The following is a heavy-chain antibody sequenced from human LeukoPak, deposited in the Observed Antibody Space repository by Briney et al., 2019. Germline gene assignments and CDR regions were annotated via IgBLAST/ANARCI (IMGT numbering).Heavy chain of an antibody. J-gene: IGHJ4*02. CDR1: GFTFSNFY. CDR2: ISRSGGVT. D-gene: IGHD2-2*01. V-gene: IGHV3-11*06. Sequence: GGSLRLSCAASGFTFSNFYMNWVRQTPGKGLEWISDISRSGGVTNYADSVEGRFTISRDNAKNSLHLQMNSLRAEDTAVYYCVRAMSAARFRYNFDFWGRGTLVTVSS. CDR3: VRAMSAARFRYNFDF.